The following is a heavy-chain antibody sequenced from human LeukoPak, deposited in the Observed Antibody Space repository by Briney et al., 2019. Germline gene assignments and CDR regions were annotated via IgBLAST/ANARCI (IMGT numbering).Heavy chain of an antibody. CDR2: IYYSGST. CDR1: GGSISSYY. J-gene: IGHJ6*02. Sequence: SETLSLTCTVSGGSISSYYWSWIRQPPGKGLEWIGYIYYSGSTNYNPSLKSRVTISVDTSKNQFSLKLSSVTAADTAVYYCASSSSSQQYGMDVWGQGTTVTVSS. CDR3: ASSSSSQQYGMDV. V-gene: IGHV4-59*12. D-gene: IGHD6-6*01.